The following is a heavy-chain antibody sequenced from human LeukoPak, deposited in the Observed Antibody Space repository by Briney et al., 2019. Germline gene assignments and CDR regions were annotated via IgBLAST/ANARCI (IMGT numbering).Heavy chain of an antibody. Sequence: PGGSLRLSCAASGFTFSSHGMHWVRQAPGKGLDWVAFIRYDGSNKYYADSVKGRFTISRDNSKNTLYLQMNSLRAEDTAVYYCARTLAVAGYDAFDIWGQGTMVTVSS. V-gene: IGHV3-30*02. J-gene: IGHJ3*02. CDR1: GFTFSSHG. CDR3: ARTLAVAGYDAFDI. D-gene: IGHD6-19*01. CDR2: IRYDGSNK.